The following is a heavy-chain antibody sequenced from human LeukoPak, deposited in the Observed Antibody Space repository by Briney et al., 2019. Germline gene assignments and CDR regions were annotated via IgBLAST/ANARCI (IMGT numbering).Heavy chain of an antibody. Sequence: SETLSLTCAVSGGSISNENWWGWVRRPPGKGLEWIGEIYHSGSTNYIPSLKSRVTISVDTSKNQFSLKLSSVTAADTAVYYCARGGALRFLHYYYGMDVWGQGTTVTVSS. CDR1: GGSISNENW. CDR2: IYHSGST. J-gene: IGHJ6*02. D-gene: IGHD3-3*01. CDR3: ARGGALRFLHYYYGMDV. V-gene: IGHV4-4*02.